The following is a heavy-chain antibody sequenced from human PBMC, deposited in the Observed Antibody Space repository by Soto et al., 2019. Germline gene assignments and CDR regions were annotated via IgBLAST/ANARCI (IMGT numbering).Heavy chain of an antibody. CDR2: ISGSGIST. Sequence: DVQLLESGGGLVQPGGSLRLSCAASGFTFRSYAMSWVRQAPGKGLEWVSGISGSGISTHYADSVKGRFTVSRDNSKNTLYLQMNSLRAEDTAVYNCAKEPVGPDWYFDLWGRGTLVTDSS. CDR3: AKEPVGPDWYFDL. CDR1: GFTFRSYA. J-gene: IGHJ2*01. V-gene: IGHV3-23*01.